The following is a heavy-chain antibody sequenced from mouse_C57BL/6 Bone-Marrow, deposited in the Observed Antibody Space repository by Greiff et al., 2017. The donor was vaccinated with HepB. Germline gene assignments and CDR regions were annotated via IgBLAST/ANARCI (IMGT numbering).Heavy chain of an antibody. J-gene: IGHJ2*01. Sequence: VQRVESGAELVKPGASVKISCKASGYAFSSYWMNWVKQRPGKGLEWIGQIYPGDGDTNYNGKFKGKATLHADKSSSTSDMHLSSLTSEDSAFYFCARDLLSTTVSHFDYWGEGTTLTVST. D-gene: IGHD1-1*01. CDR1: GYAFSSYW. CDR2: IYPGDGDT. CDR3: ARDLLSTTVSHFDY. V-gene: IGHV1-80*01.